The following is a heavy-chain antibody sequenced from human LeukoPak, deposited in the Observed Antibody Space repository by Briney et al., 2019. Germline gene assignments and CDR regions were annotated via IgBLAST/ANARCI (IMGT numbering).Heavy chain of an antibody. D-gene: IGHD3-3*01. Sequence: PSETLSLTCTVSGGSISSSSYYWGRIRQPPGKGLEWIGSIYYSGSTYYNPSLKSRVTISVDTSKNQFSLKLSSVTAADTAVYYCARDLKPYDFWSGYQPNWFDPWGQGTLVTVSS. CDR3: ARDLKPYDFWSGYQPNWFDP. V-gene: IGHV4-39*07. CDR2: IYYSGST. J-gene: IGHJ5*02. CDR1: GGSISSSSYY.